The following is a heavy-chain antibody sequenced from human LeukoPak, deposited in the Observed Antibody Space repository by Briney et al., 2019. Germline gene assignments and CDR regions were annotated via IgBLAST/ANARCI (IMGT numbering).Heavy chain of an antibody. D-gene: IGHD3-3*01. J-gene: IGHJ4*02. Sequence: PGGSLRLSCSASGFTFSDYYMSWIRQAPGKGLEWVANIKQDGSEKYYVDSVKGRFTISRDNAKNSLYLQMNSLRAEDTAVYYCASRATHYDFWSGYYAYYFDYWGQGTLVTVSS. CDR3: ASRATHYDFWSGYYAYYFDY. CDR1: GFTFSDYY. CDR2: IKQDGSEK. V-gene: IGHV3-7*01.